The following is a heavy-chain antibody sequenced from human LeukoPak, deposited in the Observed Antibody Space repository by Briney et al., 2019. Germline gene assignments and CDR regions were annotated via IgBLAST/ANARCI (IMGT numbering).Heavy chain of an antibody. CDR1: GYTFSGYY. CDR2: INPKTGGT. Sequence: ASVKVSCKASGYTFSGYYIHWVRQAPGQGLEWMGWINPKTGGTNFAQKFQGRVTLTSDTSITTAYMELNSLTSDDTAVYYCARVEALIATRGDWGQGTLVTVSS. J-gene: IGHJ1*01. CDR3: ARVEALIATRGD. D-gene: IGHD1-7*01. V-gene: IGHV1-2*02.